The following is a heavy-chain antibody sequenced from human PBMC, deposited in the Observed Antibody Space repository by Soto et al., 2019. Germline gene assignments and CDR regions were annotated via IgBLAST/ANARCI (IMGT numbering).Heavy chain of an antibody. V-gene: IGHV3-9*01. D-gene: IGHD3-10*01. J-gene: IGHJ6*02. CDR3: AQDMENGYNPYYYYGMDV. CDR2: ISWNSVSI. CDR1: GFNFNDYG. Sequence: EVQLVESGGDVVQPGRSLRLSCTAAGFNFNDYGMHWVRQGPGQGLEWVSSISWNSVSIGYADSVKGRFTISRDNAKNSLYLQMNSLRDEDTALYYCAQDMENGYNPYYYYGMDVWGQGTTVTVSS.